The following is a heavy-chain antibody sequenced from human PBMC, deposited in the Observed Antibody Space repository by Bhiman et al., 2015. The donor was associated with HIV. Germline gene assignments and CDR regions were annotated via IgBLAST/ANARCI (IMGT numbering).Heavy chain of an antibody. CDR3: ARGAPDGYTFVNY. D-gene: IGHD5-24*01. Sequence: EVQLVESGGGLVKPGGSLRLSCAVSGFTFSTYSMIWVRQAPGKGLEWVSSISGSGSYIYYADSMKGRFNISRDNAKKSLYLQMTSLRPEDTAVYYCARGAPDGYTFVNYWGQGTLVTVSS. J-gene: IGHJ4*02. CDR2: ISGSGSYI. CDR1: GFTFSTYS. V-gene: IGHV3-21*01.